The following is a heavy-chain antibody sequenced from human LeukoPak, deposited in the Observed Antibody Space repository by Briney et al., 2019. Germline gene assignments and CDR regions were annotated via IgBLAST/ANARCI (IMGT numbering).Heavy chain of an antibody. V-gene: IGHV3-23*01. Sequence: QPGGSLRLSCAASGFTFSSYAMSWVRQAPGKGLEWVSAISGSGGSTYYADSVKGRFTISRDNSKNTLYLQMNSLRVEDTAVYYCARGLLDWLLLLRSHFDSWGQGTLVTVSS. CDR1: GFTFSSYA. CDR2: ISGSGGST. D-gene: IGHD3-3*01. CDR3: ARGLLDWLLLLRSHFDS. J-gene: IGHJ4*02.